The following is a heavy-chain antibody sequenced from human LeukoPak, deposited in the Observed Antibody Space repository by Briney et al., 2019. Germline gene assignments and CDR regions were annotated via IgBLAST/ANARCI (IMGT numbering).Heavy chain of an antibody. V-gene: IGHV3-13*01. D-gene: IGHD3-3*01. Sequence: PGGSLRLSCAASGFTFNFYDMHWVRQAPGEGLEWVSSIGTAGDTHYPDSVKGRFTISRENAKNSFYLQMNTLGAGDTAVYYCARSPHDYAFWRGYYFDDWGQGTLVTVSS. J-gene: IGHJ4*02. CDR1: GFTFNFYD. CDR2: IGTAGDT. CDR3: ARSPHDYAFWRGYYFDD.